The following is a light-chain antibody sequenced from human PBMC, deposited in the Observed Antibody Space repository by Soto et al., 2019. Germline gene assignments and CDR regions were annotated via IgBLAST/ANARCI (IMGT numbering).Light chain of an antibody. CDR2: AAS. Sequence: DIQMTQSPSSLSASVGDRVTITCRASQSISSYLNWYQQKPGKAPKLLIYAASSLQSGVPSRFSGSGSGTHFTLTISSLQPEDFATYYCQQSYSTPRTFGQGTKVEIK. CDR1: QSISSY. CDR3: QQSYSTPRT. V-gene: IGKV1-39*01. J-gene: IGKJ1*01.